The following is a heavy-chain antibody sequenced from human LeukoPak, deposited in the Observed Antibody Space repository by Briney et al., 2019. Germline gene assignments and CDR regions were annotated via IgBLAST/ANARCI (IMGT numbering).Heavy chain of an antibody. V-gene: IGHV1-69*13. CDR1: GGTFSRYA. CDR2: IIPIFGTA. Sequence: SVKVSCKASGGTFSRYAISWVRQAPGQGLEWMGGIIPIFGTANYAQKFQGRVTITADESTSIAYMELSSLRSEDTAVCYCARDSGRGVAGNLDYWGQGTLVTVSS. CDR3: ARDSGRGVAGNLDY. J-gene: IGHJ4*02. D-gene: IGHD6-19*01.